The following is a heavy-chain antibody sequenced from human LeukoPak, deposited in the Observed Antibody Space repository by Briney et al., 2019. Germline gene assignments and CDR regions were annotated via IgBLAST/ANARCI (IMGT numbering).Heavy chain of an antibody. D-gene: IGHD3-10*01. V-gene: IGHV3-48*03. Sequence: PGGSLRLSPAGSGLSFSDYGMSWVRQAPGKGLEWLTFISPSGRSVSYADSVKGRFTIARDNAKKSLYLQMDSLRGEDTAIYYCTRDAGSDFWGQGTLVTVSS. CDR1: GLSFSDYG. CDR3: TRDAGSDF. J-gene: IGHJ4*02. CDR2: ISPSGRSV.